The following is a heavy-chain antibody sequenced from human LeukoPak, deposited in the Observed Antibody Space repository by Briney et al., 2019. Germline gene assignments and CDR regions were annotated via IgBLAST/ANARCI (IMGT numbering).Heavy chain of an antibody. CDR1: GYSFTSYW. CDR3: ARGGYDFWSGYYPGDY. D-gene: IGHD3-3*01. Sequence: GESLKISCKGSGYSFTSYWIGWVRQMPGKGLEWMGIIYPGDSDTRYSPSFQGQVTISADKSISTAYLQWSSLEASDTAMYYCARGGYDFWSGYYPGDYWGQGTLVTVSS. CDR2: IYPGDSDT. J-gene: IGHJ4*02. V-gene: IGHV5-51*01.